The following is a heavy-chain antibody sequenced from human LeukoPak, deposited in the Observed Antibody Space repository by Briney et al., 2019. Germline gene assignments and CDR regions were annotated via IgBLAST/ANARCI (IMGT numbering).Heavy chain of an antibody. D-gene: IGHD6-19*01. V-gene: IGHV1-2*02. J-gene: IGHJ4*02. Sequence: ASVKVSCKASGYTFTGYYIHWVRQAPGQGLEWMGWINPNTGGTNYAQKFQGRVTMARDTSINTAYMELTSLRPEDTAVYYCARVQWLAPQYYFDYWGQGTLVTVSS. CDR2: INPNTGGT. CDR1: GYTFTGYY. CDR3: ARVQWLAPQYYFDY.